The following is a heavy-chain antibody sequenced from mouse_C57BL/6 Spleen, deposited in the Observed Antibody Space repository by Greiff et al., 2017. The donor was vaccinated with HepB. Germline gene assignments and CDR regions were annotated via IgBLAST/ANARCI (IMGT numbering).Heavy chain of an antibody. CDR2: ISDGGSYT. D-gene: IGHD4-1*01. J-gene: IGHJ2*01. CDR3: ARDLGD. CDR1: GFTFSSYA. V-gene: IGHV5-4*01. Sequence: EVQVVESGGGLVKPGGSLKLSCAASGFTFSSYAMSWVRQTPEKRLEWVATISDGGSYTYYPDNVKGRFTISRDNAKNNLYLQMSHLKSEDTAMYYCARDLGDWGQGTTLTVSS.